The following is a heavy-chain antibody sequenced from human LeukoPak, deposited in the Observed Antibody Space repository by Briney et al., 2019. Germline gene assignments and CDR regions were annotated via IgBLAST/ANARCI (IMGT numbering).Heavy chain of an antibody. V-gene: IGHV4-39*01. CDR2: IYYSGST. D-gene: IGHD6-6*01. Sequence: SETLSLTCSVSGGSISSSSYYWGWIRQPPGKGLEWIGSIYYSGSTYYNPSLKSRVIISVDTSKNQFSLKLTSVTAADTAVYYCARAIAARRRVGWDYFDYWGQGTLVTVSS. CDR1: GGSISSSSYY. CDR3: ARAIAARRRVGWDYFDY. J-gene: IGHJ4*02.